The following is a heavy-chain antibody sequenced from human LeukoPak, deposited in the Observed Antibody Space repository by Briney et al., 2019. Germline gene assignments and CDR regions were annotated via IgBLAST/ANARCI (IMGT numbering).Heavy chain of an antibody. Sequence: PGGSLRLSCAGSGFTFSNAWMNWVRQAPGKGLEWIGRIKRKTDGGTTDYAAPVKGRFTISRDDSKNTLYLQMNSLKTEDTAVYYCTTVWGRYCSGGTCYPFDYWGQGTLVTVSS. CDR1: GFTFSNAW. D-gene: IGHD2-15*01. CDR3: TTVWGRYCSGGTCYPFDY. J-gene: IGHJ4*02. CDR2: IKRKTDGGTT. V-gene: IGHV3-15*01.